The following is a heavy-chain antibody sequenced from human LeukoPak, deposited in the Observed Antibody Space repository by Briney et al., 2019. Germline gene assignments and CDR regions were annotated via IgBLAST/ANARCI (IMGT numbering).Heavy chain of an antibody. CDR2: INSDGGRT. J-gene: IGHJ4*02. Sequence: GGSLRLSCAASGFTFSSYSMPWVRQAPGKGLVWVSRINSDGGRTIYADSVKGRFTISRDNSKNTLYLKMNSLRAEAPAVNNCAKDERHYGEVPFDYWGQGTLVTVSS. CDR3: AKDERHYGEVPFDY. V-gene: IGHV3-74*01. D-gene: IGHD4/OR15-4a*01. CDR1: GFTFSSYS.